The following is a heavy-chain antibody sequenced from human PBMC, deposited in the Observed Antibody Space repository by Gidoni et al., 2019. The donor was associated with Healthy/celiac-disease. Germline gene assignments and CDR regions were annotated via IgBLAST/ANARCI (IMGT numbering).Heavy chain of an antibody. CDR3: ASALGRSGVATKYNWFDP. Sequence: QLQLQESSPGLAKPSETLSLTCTVSGGSIISSSYYWGGRRQPPGKGLEWIGSIYYSGSTYYNPSLKSRVTISVDTSKNQFSLKLSSVTAADTAVYYCASALGRSGVATKYNWFDPWGQGTLVTVSS. CDR2: IYYSGST. J-gene: IGHJ5*02. V-gene: IGHV4-39*01. D-gene: IGHD2-8*01. CDR1: GGSIISSSYY.